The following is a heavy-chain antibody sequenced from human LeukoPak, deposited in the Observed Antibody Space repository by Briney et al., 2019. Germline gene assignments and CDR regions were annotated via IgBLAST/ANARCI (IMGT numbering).Heavy chain of an antibody. CDR1: GGTFSSYA. J-gene: IGHJ3*02. D-gene: IGHD2-21*01. CDR2: IIPIFGTA. Sequence: SVKVSCKASGGTFSSYAISWVRQAPGQGLEWMGGIIPIFGTANYAQKFQGRVTITADESTSTAYMELSSLRSEDTAVYYCAANTPRVVREDAFDIWGQGTMVTVSS. V-gene: IGHV1-69*01. CDR3: AANTPRVVREDAFDI.